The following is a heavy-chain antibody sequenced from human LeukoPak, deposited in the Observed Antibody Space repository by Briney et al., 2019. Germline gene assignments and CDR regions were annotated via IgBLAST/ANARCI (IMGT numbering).Heavy chain of an antibody. V-gene: IGHV4-4*07. CDR1: GGSISSYY. J-gene: IGHJ5*02. CDR2: VYSGGRT. CDR3: AREYYDGSGYPMFDP. Sequence: SGTLSLTCTVSGGSISSYYWSWIRQPAGKGLEWIGRVYSGGRTNYNPSLKSRVTMSVDTSKSQFSLKLSSMTAADTAVYYCAREYYDGSGYPMFDPWGQGTLVTVSS. D-gene: IGHD3-22*01.